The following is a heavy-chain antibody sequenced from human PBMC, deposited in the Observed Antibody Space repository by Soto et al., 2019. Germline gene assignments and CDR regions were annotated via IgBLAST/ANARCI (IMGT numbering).Heavy chain of an antibody. CDR2: ISAYNGNT. CDR1: GYTFTSYG. D-gene: IGHD2-15*01. Sequence: ASVKVSCTASGYTFTSYGISWVRQAPGQGLEWMGWISAYNGNTNYAQKLQGRVTMTTDTSTSTAYMELRSLRSDDTAVYYCVVVVAYNWFDPWGQGTLVTVSS. V-gene: IGHV1-18*01. CDR3: VVVVAYNWFDP. J-gene: IGHJ5*02.